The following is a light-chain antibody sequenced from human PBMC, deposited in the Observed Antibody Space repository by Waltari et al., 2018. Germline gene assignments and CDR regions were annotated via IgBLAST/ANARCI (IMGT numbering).Light chain of an antibody. V-gene: IGKV3-11*01. J-gene: IGKJ1*01. CDR2: DAF. CDR1: QSVSNF. Sequence: ETVLTQSPATLSLSPGERATLSCRASQSVSNFLAWYQQKPAQAPRLLIYDAFKRATGIPARFSGSGSGTDFTLTISSLEPEDFAVYYCQQRFNWPPAWTFGQGTKVEIK. CDR3: QQRFNWPPAWT.